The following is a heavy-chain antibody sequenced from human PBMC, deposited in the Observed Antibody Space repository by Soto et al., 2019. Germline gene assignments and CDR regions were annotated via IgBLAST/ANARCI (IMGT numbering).Heavy chain of an antibody. CDR1: GASVCSYY. V-gene: IGHV4-59*02. CDR2: IYYIGAY. Sequence: PSEILSIASSVSGASVCSYYWSWVRQPPGKGLEWIGYIYYIGAYNYNPSLKSRVTISVDTSKNQFSLKLTSVTAADTAGYYCARTPETRDWLDPWVQGTLVT. CDR3: ARTPETRDWLDP. D-gene: IGHD1-7*01. J-gene: IGHJ5*02.